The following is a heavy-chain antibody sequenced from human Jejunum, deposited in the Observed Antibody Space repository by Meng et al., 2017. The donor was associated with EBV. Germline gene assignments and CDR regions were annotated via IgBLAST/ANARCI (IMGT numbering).Heavy chain of an antibody. CDR1: GCTCSNCA. J-gene: IGHJ5*02. V-gene: IGHV3-15*01. CDR2: TKSKAQGGQT. CDR3: VSAWVDP. Sequence: VVRLESGAGLVKSSCSRTLRCVSYGCTCSNCALSWVRQRRGKGMDCTVRTKSKAQGGQTDVAADVKGSFTVSSDDSENTVYMQMNSLTTEETGMYYCVSAWVDPWGQGTLVTVSS.